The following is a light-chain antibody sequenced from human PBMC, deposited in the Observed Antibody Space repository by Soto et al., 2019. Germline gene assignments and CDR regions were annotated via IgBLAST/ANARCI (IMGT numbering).Light chain of an antibody. V-gene: IGKV1-9*01. J-gene: IGKJ4*01. CDR3: QQLNSYPLT. Sequence: DILLTQSPSFLSTSVGDSVTIFCRSSQGISSYLAWYQQNTVKDPKLLIYAASTLQSGVPSTFSGSGSGTEFTLTISSLQPEDFTTYYCQQLNSYPLTCGGGTKVDIK. CDR2: AAS. CDR1: QGISSY.